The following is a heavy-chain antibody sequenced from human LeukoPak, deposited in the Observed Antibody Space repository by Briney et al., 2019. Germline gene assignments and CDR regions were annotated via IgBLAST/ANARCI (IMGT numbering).Heavy chain of an antibody. J-gene: IGHJ4*02. Sequence: SETLSLTCAVYGGSFSGYYWSWIRKPPGKGLEWIGEINHSGSTNYNTSLESRVTISVDTSKHQFSLKLSSVTAADTAVYYCARGLSVYSRGWYGVHYFDYWGQGTLVTVSS. D-gene: IGHD6-19*01. CDR1: GGSFSGYY. CDR3: ARGLSVYSRGWYGVHYFDY. V-gene: IGHV4-34*01. CDR2: INHSGST.